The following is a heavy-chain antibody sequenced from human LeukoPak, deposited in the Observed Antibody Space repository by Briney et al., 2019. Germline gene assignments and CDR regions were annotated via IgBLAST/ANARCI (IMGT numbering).Heavy chain of an antibody. CDR2: IHYTGST. J-gene: IGHJ5*02. V-gene: IGHV4-59*01. CDR1: GGSITSSY. D-gene: IGHD3-9*01. Sequence: SETLSLTCTVSGGSITSSYWSWIRQSPGKGLEWIGYIHYTGSTNYNPSLKRRVTMLIETSKSQFSLKMSSVTAADTAVYYCARGRYSAGDNWFDPWGQGTLVTVSS. CDR3: ARGRYSAGDNWFDP.